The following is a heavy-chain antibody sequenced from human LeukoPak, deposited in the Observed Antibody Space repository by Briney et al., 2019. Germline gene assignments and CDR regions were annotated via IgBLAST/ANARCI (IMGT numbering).Heavy chain of an antibody. CDR1: GGSFSGYY. CDR3: ARGRSSSSNPYDY. D-gene: IGHD6-6*01. V-gene: IGHV4-34*01. CDR2: INHSGST. J-gene: IGHJ4*02. Sequence: SETLSLTCAVYGGSFSGYYWSWIRQPPGKGLEWIGEINHSGSTNYNPSLKSRVTISVDTSKNQFSLKLSSVTAADTAVYYCARGRSSSSNPYDYWGQGTLVTVSS.